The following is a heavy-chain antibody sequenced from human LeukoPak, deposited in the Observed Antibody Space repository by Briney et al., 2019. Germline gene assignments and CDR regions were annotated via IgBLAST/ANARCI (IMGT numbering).Heavy chain of an antibody. J-gene: IGHJ4*02. D-gene: IGHD7-27*01. Sequence: PGGSLRLSCAASGFTFSGYSLNWVRQAPGKGLEWVSYISSSSNTIYYADSVKGRFTISRDNAKNSLYLQMTSLRAEDTAVYYCARETGAFDYWGQGTLVTVSP. CDR1: GFTFSGYS. CDR2: ISSSSNTI. V-gene: IGHV3-48*01. CDR3: ARETGAFDY.